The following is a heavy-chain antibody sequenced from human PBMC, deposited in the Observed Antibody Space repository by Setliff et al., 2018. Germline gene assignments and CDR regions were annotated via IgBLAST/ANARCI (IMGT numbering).Heavy chain of an antibody. CDR2: LDPEDGET. J-gene: IGHJ4*02. D-gene: IGHD3-22*01. CDR3: ATGLPYYDSSGYYLFDY. V-gene: IGHV1-24*01. CDR1: GYTLTELS. Sequence: GASVKVSCKVSGYTLTELSMHWVRQAPGKGLEWMGGLDPEDGETIYAQKFQGRVTMTEDTSTDTAYMELSSLRSEDTAVYYCATGLPYYDSSGYYLFDYWGQGTLVTVSS.